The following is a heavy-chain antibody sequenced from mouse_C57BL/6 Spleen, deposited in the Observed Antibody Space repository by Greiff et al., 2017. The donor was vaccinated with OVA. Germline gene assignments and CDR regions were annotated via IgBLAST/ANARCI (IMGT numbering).Heavy chain of an antibody. V-gene: IGHV3-6*01. CDR1: GYSITSGYY. D-gene: IGHD2-4*01. CDR3: AREGIYYDYDAFDY. CDR2: ISYDGSN. J-gene: IGHJ2*01. Sequence: DVQLQESGPGLVKPSQSLSLTCSVTGYSITSGYYWNWIRQFPGNKLEWMGYISYDGSNNYNPSLKNRISITRDTSKNQFFLKLNSVTTEDTATYYCAREGIYYDYDAFDYWGQGTTLTVSS.